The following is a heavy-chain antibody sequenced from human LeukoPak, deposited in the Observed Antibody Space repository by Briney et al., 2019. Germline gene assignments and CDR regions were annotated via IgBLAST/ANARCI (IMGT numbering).Heavy chain of an antibody. CDR3: ARRDTMGIVLIDGYKVPSYYFEY. V-gene: IGHV3-33*08. Sequence: PGGSLRLSCAASGFTFSSYAMHWVRQAPGKGLEWMAVIWYDGSNINYADSVKGRFTISRDNAKNTLFLQMNSLRAEDTAVYYCARRDTMGIVLIDGYKVPSYYFEYWGQGTLVTVSS. CDR2: IWYDGSNI. J-gene: IGHJ4*02. D-gene: IGHD5-24*01. CDR1: GFTFSSYA.